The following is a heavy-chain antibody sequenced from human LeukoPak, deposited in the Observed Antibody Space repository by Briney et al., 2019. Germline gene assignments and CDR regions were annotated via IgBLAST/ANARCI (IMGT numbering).Heavy chain of an antibody. D-gene: IGHD3-22*01. J-gene: IGHJ4*02. Sequence: GGSLRLSCAASGFTFSSYSMNWVRQAPGKGLEWVPSISSSSSSYIYYADSVKGRFTISRDNAKNSLYLQMNSLRAEDTAVYYCATYYDSLGFFDYWGQGTLVTVSS. V-gene: IGHV3-21*01. CDR3: ATYYDSLGFFDY. CDR1: GFTFSSYS. CDR2: ISSSSSSYI.